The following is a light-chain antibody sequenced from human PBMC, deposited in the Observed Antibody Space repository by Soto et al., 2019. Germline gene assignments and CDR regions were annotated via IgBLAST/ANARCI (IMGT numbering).Light chain of an antibody. CDR1: DTDVGQDKS. CDR3: VSYTDTDTLV. V-gene: IGLV2-14*01. J-gene: IGLJ1*01. Sequence: LAQPASVSGSRGQSIIISCVGRDTDVGQDKSVSWYQQGPGQAPKLLIFEVTNRPSGASKRFSGSRSGNTASLTISGLQPDDEGDYFCVSYTDTDTLVFGTGTRSPS. CDR2: EVT.